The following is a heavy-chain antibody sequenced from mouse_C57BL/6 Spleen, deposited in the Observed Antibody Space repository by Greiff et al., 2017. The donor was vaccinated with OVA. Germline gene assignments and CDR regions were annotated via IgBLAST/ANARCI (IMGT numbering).Heavy chain of an antibody. Sequence: EVKLVESGGGLVKPGGSLKLSCAASGFTFSDYGMHWVRQAPEKGLEWVAYISSGSSTIYYADTAKGRFTISRDNAKTTLFLQMTSLRSEDTAMYYCATLYGSSYDWYFDVWGTGTTVTVSS. CDR1: GFTFSDYG. J-gene: IGHJ1*03. V-gene: IGHV5-17*01. CDR3: ATLYGSSYDWYFDV. CDR2: ISSGSSTI. D-gene: IGHD1-1*01.